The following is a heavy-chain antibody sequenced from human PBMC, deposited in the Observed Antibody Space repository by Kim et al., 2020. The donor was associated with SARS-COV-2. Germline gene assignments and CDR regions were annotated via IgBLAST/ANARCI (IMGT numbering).Heavy chain of an antibody. CDR3: ARDGRLDYYGSGSYRSYYYGMDV. J-gene: IGHJ6*02. Sequence: SLILSFSSSLFTFSSYWMSWVRQAPGKGLEWVANIKQDGSEKYYVDSVKGRFTISRDNAKNSLYLQMNSLRAEDTAVYYCARDGRLDYYGSGSYRSYYYGMDVWGQGTTVTVSS. D-gene: IGHD3-10*01. V-gene: IGHV3-7*01. CDR1: LFTFSSYW. CDR2: IKQDGSEK.